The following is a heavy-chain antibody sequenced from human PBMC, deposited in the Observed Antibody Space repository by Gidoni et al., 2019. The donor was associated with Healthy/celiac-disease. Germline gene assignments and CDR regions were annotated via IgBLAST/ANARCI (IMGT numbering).Heavy chain of an antibody. Sequence: EVQLVQSGAEVKQPGESLTISCQGSGYSSTSYWNGWVRQMPGKGLEWMGIIYPGDSDTRYSPSFQGQVTISGDKSISTAYRQWSSLKASDTAMYYCARGYSSSWYGVGSYNWFDPWGQGTLVTVSS. CDR2: IYPGDSDT. J-gene: IGHJ5*02. D-gene: IGHD6-13*01. CDR3: ARGYSSSWYGVGSYNWFDP. CDR1: GYSSTSYW. V-gene: IGHV5-51*01.